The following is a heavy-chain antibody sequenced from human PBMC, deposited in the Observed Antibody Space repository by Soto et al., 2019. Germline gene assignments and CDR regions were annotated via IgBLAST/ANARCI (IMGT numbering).Heavy chain of an antibody. CDR2: ISAYNGNT. CDR3: ARDSGRYCSSTSCYLGGY. V-gene: IGHV1-18*01. CDR1: GYTFTSYG. J-gene: IGHJ4*02. D-gene: IGHD2-2*01. Sequence: QVQLVQSGAEVKKPGASVKVSCKASGYTFTSYGISWVRQAPGQGLEWMGWISAYNGNTNYAQKLQGRVTMTTDTSMSTAYMELRSLRSDDTAVYYCARDSGRYCSSTSCYLGGYWGQGTLVTVSS.